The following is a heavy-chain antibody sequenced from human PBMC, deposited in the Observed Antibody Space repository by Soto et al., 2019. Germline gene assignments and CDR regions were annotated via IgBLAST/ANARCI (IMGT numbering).Heavy chain of an antibody. D-gene: IGHD5-12*01. CDR1: GGTFSSYA. V-gene: IGHV1-69*01. CDR2: IIPIFGTA. CDR3: ARGGVATIQGSSNYYGMDV. Sequence: QVQLVQSGAEVKKPGSSVKVSCKASGGTFSSYAISWVRQAPGQGLEWMGGIIPIFGTANYAQKFLGRVTMTADESTSTAYMERSSLRSEDTAVYYCARGGVATIQGSSNYYGMDVWGQGTTVTVSS. J-gene: IGHJ6*02.